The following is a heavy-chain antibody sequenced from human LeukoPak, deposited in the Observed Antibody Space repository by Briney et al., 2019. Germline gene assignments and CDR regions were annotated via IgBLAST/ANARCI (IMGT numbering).Heavy chain of an antibody. V-gene: IGHV3-23*01. CDR2: ISGSGGST. CDR3: AKVGIVVVVADDYFDY. CDR1: GFTFSSYA. J-gene: IGHJ4*02. D-gene: IGHD2-15*01. Sequence: PGGSLRLSCAASGFTFSSYAMSWVRQAPGKGLEWVSAISGSGGSTYYADSVKGRFTISRDNSKNTLYPQMNSLRAEDTAVYYCAKVGIVVVVADDYFDYWGQGTLVTVSS.